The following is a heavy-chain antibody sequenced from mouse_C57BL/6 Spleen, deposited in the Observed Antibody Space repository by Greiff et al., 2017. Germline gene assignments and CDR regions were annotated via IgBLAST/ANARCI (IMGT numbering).Heavy chain of an antibody. Sequence: EVKLVESGGGLVKPGGSLKLSCAASGFTFSSYAMSWVRQTPEKRLEWVATISDGGSYTYYPDNVKGRFTISRDNAKNNLYLQMSHLKAEDTAMYYCARGYYDLDYWGQGTTLTVSS. J-gene: IGHJ2*01. CDR2: ISDGGSYT. CDR3: ARGYYDLDY. D-gene: IGHD1-1*01. CDR1: GFTFSSYA. V-gene: IGHV5-4*03.